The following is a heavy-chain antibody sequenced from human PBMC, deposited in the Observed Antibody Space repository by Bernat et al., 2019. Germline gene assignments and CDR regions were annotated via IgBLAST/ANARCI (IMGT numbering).Heavy chain of an antibody. Sequence: EVQLVESGGGLVKPGGSLRLSCAASGFTFSNAWMNWVRQAPGKGLEWVGRIKSKTDGGTTDYAAPVKGRFTISRDDSKNTLYLQMNSLKTEDTAVYYCTTEDIVVVPAPWDYWGQGTLVTVSS. CDR1: GFTFSNAW. D-gene: IGHD2-2*01. CDR2: IKSKTDGGTT. CDR3: TTEDIVVVPAPWDY. V-gene: IGHV3-15*07. J-gene: IGHJ4*02.